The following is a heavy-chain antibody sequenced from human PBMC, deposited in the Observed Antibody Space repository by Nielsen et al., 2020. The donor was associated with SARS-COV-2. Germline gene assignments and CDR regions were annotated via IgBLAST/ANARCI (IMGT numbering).Heavy chain of an antibody. D-gene: IGHD6-25*01. CDR2: INHSGNT. J-gene: IGHJ6*03. Sequence: SETLSLTCSVYGGSFSGYHWSWIRQSPGKGLEWIGEINHSGNTNYNPSLKSRVTISIDTSKSQFSLRLSSVTAADTAVYYCARDVRDYTSAFMDVWGKGTAVTVSS. CDR3: ARDVRDYTSAFMDV. CDR1: GGSFSGYH. V-gene: IGHV4-34*01.